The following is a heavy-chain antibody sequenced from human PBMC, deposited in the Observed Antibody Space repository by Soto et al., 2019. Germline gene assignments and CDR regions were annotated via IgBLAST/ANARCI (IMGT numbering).Heavy chain of an antibody. CDR2: IYNSGYIYKST. D-gene: IGHD3-22*01. J-gene: IGHJ4*02. CDR1: GASISSYY. V-gene: IGHV4-59*01. Sequence: PSETLSLTCTVSGASISSYYWSWIRQPPGKGLEWIGYIYNSGYIYKSTNYNPSLKSRVTISVDMSKNQFSLKLSSVTAADTAVYYCARVRGHDSSDYQYFDYWGQGALVTVSS. CDR3: ARVRGHDSSDYQYFDY.